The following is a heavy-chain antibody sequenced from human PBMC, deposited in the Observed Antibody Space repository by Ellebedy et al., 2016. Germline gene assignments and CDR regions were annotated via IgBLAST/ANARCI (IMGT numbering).Heavy chain of an antibody. CDR2: ISYSGST. D-gene: IGHD6-13*01. Sequence: SETLSLTXNVSAASFTSYYWSWIRQPPGQGLEWIGHISYSGSTDYNPSLKSRVTTSLDMSKNQFSLRLTSVTAADTAVYYCAREGRPNITTSGTRAFDIWGQGTMVTVSS. J-gene: IGHJ3*02. V-gene: IGHV4-59*13. CDR3: AREGRPNITTSGTRAFDI. CDR1: AASFTSYY.